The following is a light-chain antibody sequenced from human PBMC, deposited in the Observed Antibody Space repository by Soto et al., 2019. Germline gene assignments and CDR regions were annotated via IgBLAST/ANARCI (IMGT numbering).Light chain of an antibody. CDR2: DVS. Sequence: EIVLTQSPATLYLSPGERATLSCRASQRVRRFLAWYQQKPGQAPRLLVYDVSNRAAGIPARFSGSGSGADFTLTISSLEPEDSAFYYCQQRSNWPPYTFGQGTKLEIK. J-gene: IGKJ2*01. CDR3: QQRSNWPPYT. CDR1: QRVRRF. V-gene: IGKV3-11*01.